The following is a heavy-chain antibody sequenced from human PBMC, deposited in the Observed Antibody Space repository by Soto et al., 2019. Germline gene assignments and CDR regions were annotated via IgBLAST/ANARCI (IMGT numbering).Heavy chain of an antibody. CDR1: GFIFDDYG. V-gene: IGHV3-20*04. J-gene: IGHJ4*02. D-gene: IGHD1-26*01. CDR3: VRGASLNFDY. Sequence: EVQLVESGGGVLRPGGSLRLSCAASGFIFDDYGMSWVRQAPGKGLEWVSGVNWNGGSTGYADSVKGRFTISRDNAKNFLFLPMNSLRVEDTAFYYCVRGASLNFDYWGQGTLVTVTS. CDR2: VNWNGGST.